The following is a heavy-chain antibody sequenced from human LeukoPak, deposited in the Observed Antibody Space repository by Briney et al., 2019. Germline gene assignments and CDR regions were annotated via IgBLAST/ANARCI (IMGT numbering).Heavy chain of an antibody. V-gene: IGHV1-8*01. CDR2: MSPNSGNT. CDR3: TRGPPNWGYDF. D-gene: IGHD7-27*01. J-gene: IGHJ4*02. CDR1: GYTFTTYD. Sequence: ASVKVSCKASGYTFTTYDINWVRQATGQGFEWLGWMSPNSGNTGYAQKFQGRVAMTRSTSMSTAYMELSSLKSEDTAVYYCTRGPPNWGYDFWGQGTLVTVSS.